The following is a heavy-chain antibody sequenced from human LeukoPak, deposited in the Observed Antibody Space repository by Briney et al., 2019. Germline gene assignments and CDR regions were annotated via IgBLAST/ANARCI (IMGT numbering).Heavy chain of an antibody. Sequence: PGGSLRLSCAASGFAFSSYWMHWVRQVPGKGLVWVSRINGDGSYTKYADSVKGRFTISRDNAQNTLFLQMNSLSAEDTAVYFCARDKSEYDSSGRGDYWGQGTLVTVSS. CDR2: INGDGSYT. CDR3: ARDKSEYDSSGRGDY. J-gene: IGHJ4*02. V-gene: IGHV3-74*03. CDR1: GFAFSSYW. D-gene: IGHD3-22*01.